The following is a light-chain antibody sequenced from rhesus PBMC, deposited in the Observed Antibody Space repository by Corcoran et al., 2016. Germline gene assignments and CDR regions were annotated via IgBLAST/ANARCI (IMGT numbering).Light chain of an antibody. V-gene: IGKV1-22*01. Sequence: DIQMTQSPSSLSASLGDTVTISCRVSQSVGSTLAWYQQRPGKPPKLLIYKASTLETGVPSRFSGRGSGTDFTLTISSLQSDDFATYYCQQYSSRPLTFGPGTKLDIK. CDR3: QQYSSRPLT. CDR1: QSVGST. J-gene: IGKJ3*01. CDR2: KAS.